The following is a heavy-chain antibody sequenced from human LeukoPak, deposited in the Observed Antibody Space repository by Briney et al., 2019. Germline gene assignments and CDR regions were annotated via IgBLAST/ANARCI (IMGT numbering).Heavy chain of an antibody. CDR3: AKSGLNRFDY. CDR2: ISGSGGRSRT. J-gene: IGHJ4*02. D-gene: IGHD2-15*01. CDR1: GFTFSSYG. Sequence: GGTLRLSCAASGFTFSSYGMSWVRRAPGKGLEWVSFISGSGGRSRTYYADSVKGRFTISRDNSKNTLYLQMNSLRAEDTAVYYCAKSGLNRFDYWGQGTLVTVSS. V-gene: IGHV3-23*01.